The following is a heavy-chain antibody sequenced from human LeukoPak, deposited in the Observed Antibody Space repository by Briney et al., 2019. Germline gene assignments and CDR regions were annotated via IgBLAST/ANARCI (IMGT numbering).Heavy chain of an antibody. CDR1: GFTFSSYE. D-gene: IGHD6-19*01. J-gene: IGHJ4*02. CDR2: ISSSSTYI. Sequence: PGGSLRLSCAASGFTFSSYEMNRVRQAPGKGLEWVSSISSSSTYIYYADSVKGRFTISRDNAKNSLYLQMNSLRAEDTAVYYCARKSSAVAGPFDYWGQGTLVTVSS. CDR3: ARKSSAVAGPFDY. V-gene: IGHV3-21*01.